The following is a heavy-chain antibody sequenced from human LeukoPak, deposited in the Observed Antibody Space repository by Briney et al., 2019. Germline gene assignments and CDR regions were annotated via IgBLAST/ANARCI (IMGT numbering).Heavy chain of an antibody. J-gene: IGHJ3*02. CDR2: INPSGGST. CDR3: AREPRRVVVVPAAVADAFDI. V-gene: IGHV1-46*01. CDR1: GYTFTSYY. D-gene: IGHD2-2*01. Sequence: ASVKVSCKASGYTFTSYYLHWVRQAPGQGLEWMGLINPSGGSTGYAQKFQGRVTMTRDTSTSTVYMELSSLRSEDTAVYYCAREPRRVVVVPAAVADAFDIWGQGTMVTVFS.